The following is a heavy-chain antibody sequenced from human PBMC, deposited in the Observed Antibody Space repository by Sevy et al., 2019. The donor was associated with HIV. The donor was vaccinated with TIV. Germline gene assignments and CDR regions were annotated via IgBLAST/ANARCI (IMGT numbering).Heavy chain of an antibody. D-gene: IGHD1-26*01. Sequence: SETLSLTCTVSGGYITSLYWNWIRQPPGKGLEWIANIYENGHINYNPSLKSRVTLSLDTSKNQFSLRLSSVTAADTAMYYCAGENAWGRGYSWGQGTLVTVSS. CDR1: GGYITSLY. J-gene: IGHJ4*02. V-gene: IGHV4-59*08. CDR2: IYENGHI. CDR3: AGENAWGRGYS.